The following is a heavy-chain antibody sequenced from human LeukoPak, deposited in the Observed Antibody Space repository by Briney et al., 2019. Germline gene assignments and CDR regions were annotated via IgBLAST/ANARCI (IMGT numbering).Heavy chain of an antibody. Sequence: SETLTLTCTVSDDSISTNNYYWSWIRQPPGKGLEWVGTCGTPYYSPSLNSRVSISVDTSKNQFSLMLKSVPATDAAVYYCTRGGDVYKLGNFWGQGTLVTVSS. CDR2: CGTP. CDR3: TRGGDVYKLGNF. CDR1: DDSISTNNYY. D-gene: IGHD5-24*01. V-gene: IGHV4-39*01. J-gene: IGHJ4*02.